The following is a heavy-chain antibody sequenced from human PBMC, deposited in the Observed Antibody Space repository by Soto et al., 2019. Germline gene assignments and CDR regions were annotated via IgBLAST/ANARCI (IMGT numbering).Heavy chain of an antibody. V-gene: IGHV4-59*01. CDR1: GGSISSYY. CDR2: IYYSGST. J-gene: IGHJ6*02. D-gene: IGHD5-12*01. Sequence: SETLSLTCTVSGGSISSYYWRCIRQPPGEGLEWIGYIYYSGSTNYNPSLKSRVTISVDTSKNQFSLKLSSVTAADTAVYYCARASSGYDLGGMDLWGQGTTVTVS. CDR3: ARASSGYDLGGMDL.